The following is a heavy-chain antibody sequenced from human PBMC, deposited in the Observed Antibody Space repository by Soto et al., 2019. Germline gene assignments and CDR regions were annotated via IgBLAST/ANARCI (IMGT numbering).Heavy chain of an antibody. CDR3: AREAPRSGYDFGDFDC. J-gene: IGHJ4*02. CDR2: ITGSGGNS. Sequence: EVQLLESGGGLVQPGGSLRLSCAASEFTLNNYGMSWVCQAPGKGLEWVSAITGSGGNSYYADSVKGRFTISRDNSKNTLCLQMDSLRAEDTAIYYCAREAPRSGYDFGDFDCWGQGALVTVSS. CDR1: EFTLNNYG. V-gene: IGHV3-23*01. D-gene: IGHD5-12*01.